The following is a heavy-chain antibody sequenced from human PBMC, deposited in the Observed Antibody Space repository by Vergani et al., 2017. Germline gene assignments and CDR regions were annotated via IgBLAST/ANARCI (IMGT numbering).Heavy chain of an antibody. CDR1: GGSFSGYY. Sequence: QVQLQQWGAGLLKPSETLSLTCAVYGGSFSGYYWSWIRQPPGKGLEWIGEINHSGSTYYNPSLKSRVTISVDTSKNQFSLKLSSVTAADTAVYYCARDRIAAESWYYYGMDVWGQGTTVTVSS. J-gene: IGHJ6*02. D-gene: IGHD6-13*01. V-gene: IGHV4-34*01. CDR2: INHSGST. CDR3: ARDRIAAESWYYYGMDV.